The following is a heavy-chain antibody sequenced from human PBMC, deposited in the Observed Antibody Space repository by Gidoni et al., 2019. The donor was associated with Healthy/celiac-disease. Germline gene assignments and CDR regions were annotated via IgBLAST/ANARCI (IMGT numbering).Heavy chain of an antibody. D-gene: IGHD3-22*01. CDR3: ASSDSSGYETLFVY. V-gene: IGHV1-69*02. CDR2: IIPILGIA. J-gene: IGHJ4*02. Sequence: QVQLVQSGAEVKKTGSSVKVSCKASGGNFSSYTISWVRQAPGQGLEWMGRIIPILGIANYAQKFQGRVTITADKSTGTAYMELSCLGSEDTAVYYCASSDSSGYETLFVYWGQGTLVTVSS. CDR1: GGNFSSYT.